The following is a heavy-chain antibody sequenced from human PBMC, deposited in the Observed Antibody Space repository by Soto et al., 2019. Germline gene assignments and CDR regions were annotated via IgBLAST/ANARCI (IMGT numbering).Heavy chain of an antibody. Sequence: ASVKVCCKASGYTFNSYALQWVRQETGQRLEWMGWINAGNGNTKYSQKFQGRVTITRDTSASTAYMELSSLRSGDTAAYYCARDLTTDYYDSGYFQHWGQGTLVTVSS. D-gene: IGHD3-22*01. V-gene: IGHV1-3*01. CDR1: GYTFNSYA. CDR2: INAGNGNT. CDR3: ARDLTTDYYDSGYFQH. J-gene: IGHJ1*01.